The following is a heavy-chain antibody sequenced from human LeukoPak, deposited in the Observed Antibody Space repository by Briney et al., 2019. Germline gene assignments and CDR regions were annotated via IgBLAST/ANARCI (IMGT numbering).Heavy chain of an antibody. CDR2: IYSSGST. CDR3: ARGPTRYYFDY. Sequence: SETLSLTCIVTGGSISSYYWSWIRQPPGKGLEWIGYIYSSGSTNYSPSLKSRVTISLDTSKNQFSLKLSSVTAADTAVYYCARGPTRYYFDYWGQGSLVTVSS. V-gene: IGHV4-59*01. J-gene: IGHJ4*02. CDR1: GGSISSYY.